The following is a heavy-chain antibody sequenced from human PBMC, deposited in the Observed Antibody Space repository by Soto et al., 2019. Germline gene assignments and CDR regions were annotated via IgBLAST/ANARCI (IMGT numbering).Heavy chain of an antibody. D-gene: IGHD6-13*01. V-gene: IGHV3-9*01. CDR1: GFTFDDYA. Sequence: PGGSLRLSCAASGFTFDDYAMHWVRQAPGKGLEWVSGISWNSGSIGYADSVKGRFTISRDNAKNSLYLQMNSLRAEDTALYYCAKDITAAGPSFYYGMDVWGQGTTVTVSS. CDR2: ISWNSGSI. J-gene: IGHJ6*02. CDR3: AKDITAAGPSFYYGMDV.